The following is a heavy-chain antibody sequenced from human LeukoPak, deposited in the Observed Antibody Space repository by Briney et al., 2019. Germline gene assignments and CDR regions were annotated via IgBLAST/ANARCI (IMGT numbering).Heavy chain of an antibody. J-gene: IGHJ5*02. V-gene: IGHV4-39*01. CDR3: ARQDLKWLRSGERYNWFDP. D-gene: IGHD5-12*01. CDR2: IYYSGST. Sequence: SETLSLTCTVSGGSISSSSYCWGWIRQPPGKGLEWIGSIYYSGSTYYNPSLKSRVTISVDTSKNQFSLKLSSVTAADTAVYYCARQDLKWLRSGERYNWFDPWGQGTLVTVSS. CDR1: GGSISSSSYC.